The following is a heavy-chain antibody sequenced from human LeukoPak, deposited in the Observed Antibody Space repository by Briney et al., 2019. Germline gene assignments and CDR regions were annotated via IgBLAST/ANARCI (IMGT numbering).Heavy chain of an antibody. CDR2: INPNSGGT. D-gene: IGHD2-21*02. V-gene: IGHV1-2*02. J-gene: IGHJ4*02. CDR3: AAEVYRGGDCCHFDY. CDR1: GYTFTGYY. Sequence: GASVKVSCKASGYTFTGYYMHWVRQAPGQGLEWMGWINPNSGGTNYAQKFQGRVTMTRDTSISTAYLELSSLRSEDTAVYYCAAEVYRGGDCCHFDYWGQGTLVTVSS.